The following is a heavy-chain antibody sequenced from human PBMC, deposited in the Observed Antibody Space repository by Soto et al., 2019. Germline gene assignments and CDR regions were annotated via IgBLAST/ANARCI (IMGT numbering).Heavy chain of an antibody. CDR3: ARDRGSSGWYSYYYYGMAV. J-gene: IGHJ6*02. CDR2: ISYDGSNK. D-gene: IGHD6-19*01. CDR1: GFTFSSYA. V-gene: IGHV3-30-3*01. Sequence: GGSLRLSCAASGFTFSSYAMHWVRQAPGKGLEWVAVISYDGSNKYYADSVKGRFTISRDNSKNTLYLQMNSLRAEDTAVYYCARDRGSSGWYSYYYYGMAVRGQGTTVTVSS.